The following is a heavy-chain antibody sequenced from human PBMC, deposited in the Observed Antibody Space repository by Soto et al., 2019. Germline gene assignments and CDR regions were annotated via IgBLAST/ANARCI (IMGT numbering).Heavy chain of an antibody. Sequence: GASVKVSCKVSGYTLTELSMHWVRQAPGKGLEWMGGFDPEDGETIYAQKFQGRVTMTEDTSTDTAYMELSSLRSEDTAVYYCARSYDFWSGYSDNWFDPWGQGTLVPVSS. J-gene: IGHJ5*02. CDR3: ARSYDFWSGYSDNWFDP. V-gene: IGHV1-24*01. D-gene: IGHD3-3*01. CDR1: GYTLTELS. CDR2: FDPEDGET.